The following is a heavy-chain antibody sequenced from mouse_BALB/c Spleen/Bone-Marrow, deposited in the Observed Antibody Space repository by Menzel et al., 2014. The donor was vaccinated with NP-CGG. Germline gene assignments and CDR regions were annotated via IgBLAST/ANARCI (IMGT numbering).Heavy chain of an antibody. CDR3: AREVRRGGNFDV. J-gene: IGHJ1*01. D-gene: IGHD2-1*01. CDR2: IYPGNVDT. V-gene: IGHV1S56*01. CDR1: GYTFTNYY. Sequence: PVESGPELVMPGTSVKISCKASGYTFTNYYIHWVRQRPGQGLEWIGWIYPGNVDTKYNEKFKGKATLTADKSSSTACMQLSSLTSEDSAVYFCAREVRRGGNFDVWGAGTTVTVSS.